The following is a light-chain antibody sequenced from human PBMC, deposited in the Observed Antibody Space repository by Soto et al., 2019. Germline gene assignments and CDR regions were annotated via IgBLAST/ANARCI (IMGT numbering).Light chain of an antibody. V-gene: IGKV3-20*01. CDR2: RAS. CDR3: QQYGSSPIT. CDR1: QSVSSIY. Sequence: ETELTQSPGTLSFSAGERATLSCRASQSVSSIYLAWYQQKPGKAPRLLIYRASSRATGIPERFSGSGSGTDFTLTISRLEPEDFAAYYCQQYGSSPITFGQGTRLEI. J-gene: IGKJ5*01.